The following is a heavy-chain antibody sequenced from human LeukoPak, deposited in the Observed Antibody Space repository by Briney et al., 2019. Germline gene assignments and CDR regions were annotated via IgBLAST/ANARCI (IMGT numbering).Heavy chain of an antibody. J-gene: IGHJ5*02. V-gene: IGHV1-69*05. CDR1: GGTFSSYA. Sequence: SVKVSCKASGGTFSSYAISWVRQAPGQGLEWMGGIIPIFGTANYAQKFQGRVTITTDESTSTAYMELSSLRPEDTAVYYCARSPVVPAAAWFDPWGQGTLVTVSS. D-gene: IGHD2-2*01. CDR3: ARSPVVPAAAWFDP. CDR2: IIPIFGTA.